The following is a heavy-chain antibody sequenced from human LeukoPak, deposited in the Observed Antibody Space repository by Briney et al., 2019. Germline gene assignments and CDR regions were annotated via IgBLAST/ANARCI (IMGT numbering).Heavy chain of an antibody. V-gene: IGHV3-53*01. CDR1: GFNVSSIY. J-gene: IGHJ4*02. D-gene: IGHD1-1*01. CDR2: LYSGGST. CDR3: ASGELDSLYYFDY. Sequence: GGSLRLSCAASGFNVSSIYMNWVRPAPGKGLEWVSVLYSGGSTYYADSVKGRFTIYRDNSKNTLYLKMNSLRPEDTTVYYCASGELDSLYYFDYWGQGTLVTVSS.